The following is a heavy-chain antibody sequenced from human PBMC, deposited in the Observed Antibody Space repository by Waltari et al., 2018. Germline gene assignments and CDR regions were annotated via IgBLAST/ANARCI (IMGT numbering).Heavy chain of an antibody. CDR2: IYHSGST. V-gene: IGHV4-38-2*01. D-gene: IGHD1-26*01. J-gene: IGHJ4*02. CDR3: ARHTTRIGVGAFDY. CDR1: GYSISSGYY. Sequence: QVQLQESGPGLVKPSETLSLTCAVSGYSISSGYYWGWIRQPPGKGLEWIGSIYHSGSTYYNPSLKSRVTISVDTSKNQFSLKLSSVTAADTAVYYCARHTTRIGVGAFDYWGQGTLVTVSS.